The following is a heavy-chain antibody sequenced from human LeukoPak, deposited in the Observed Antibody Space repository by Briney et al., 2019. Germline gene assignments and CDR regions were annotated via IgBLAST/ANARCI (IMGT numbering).Heavy chain of an antibody. V-gene: IGHV3-23*01. D-gene: IGHD2-15*01. CDR1: GFTFKSFV. CDR2: ISGNTGAT. J-gene: IGHJ5*01. Sequence: GGSLRLSCAASGFTFKSFVMTWVRQAPGQGLDWVSAISGNTGATYYADSVKGRFTISRDNSKNTLYLQMNSLRAEDTAVYYCARKWWENWFDSWGQGALVTVSS. CDR3: ARKWWENWFDS.